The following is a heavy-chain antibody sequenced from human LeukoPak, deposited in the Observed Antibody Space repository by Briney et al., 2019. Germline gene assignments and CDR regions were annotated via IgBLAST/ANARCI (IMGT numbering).Heavy chain of an antibody. CDR1: GDSITSTSYY. Sequence: SETLSLTCSVSGDSITSTSYYWGWIRQPPEKGLEWIGSVYYTGGTYYSPSLKSRVTISVDTSKNQFSLKLSSVTAADTAVYYCARDLVGATGSSGASGGWGQGTLVTVSS. J-gene: IGHJ4*02. CDR2: VYYTGGT. D-gene: IGHD1-26*01. V-gene: IGHV4-39*07. CDR3: ARDLVGATGSSGASGG.